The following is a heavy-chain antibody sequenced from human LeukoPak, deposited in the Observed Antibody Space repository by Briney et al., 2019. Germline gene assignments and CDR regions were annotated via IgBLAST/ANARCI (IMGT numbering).Heavy chain of an antibody. CDR2: ISAYNGNT. CDR3: ARDWGSGSFDFDY. D-gene: IGHD1-26*01. J-gene: IGHJ4*02. V-gene: IGHV1-18*01. CDR1: GYTFTSYG. Sequence: ASVKVSCKASGYTFTSYGISWVRQAPGQGLEWMGWISAYNGNTNYAQKFQGWVTMTRDTSISTAYMELSRLRSGDTAVYYCARDWGSGSFDFDYWGQGTLVTVSS.